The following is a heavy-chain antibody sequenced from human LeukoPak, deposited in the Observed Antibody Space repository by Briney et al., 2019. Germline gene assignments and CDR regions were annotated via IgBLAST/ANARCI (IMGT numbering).Heavy chain of an antibody. V-gene: IGHV3-30-3*01. Sequence: PGRSLRLSCVPSGFTFSSYAIHWVLQAPGKGLEWMAVKSYAGSNKFYADSVRGRVTISRDNSKNTLYLQMNSLRAEDTAVYYCARGQHRVTYSDDAFDIWGQGTMVTVSS. CDR1: GFTFSSYA. CDR3: ARGQHRVTYSDDAFDI. D-gene: IGHD4-11*01. CDR2: KSYAGSNK. J-gene: IGHJ3*02.